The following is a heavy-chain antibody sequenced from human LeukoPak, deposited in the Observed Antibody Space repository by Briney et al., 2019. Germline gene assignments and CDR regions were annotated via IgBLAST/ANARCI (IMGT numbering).Heavy chain of an antibody. V-gene: IGHV3-7*01. CDR3: AKGRIAAHRHYYYYMDV. Sequence: GGSLRLSCAASGFTFSSYWMSWVRQAPGKGLEWVANIKQDGSEKYYVDSVKGRFTISRDNSKNTLYLQMNSLRAEDTAVYYCAKGRIAAHRHYYYYMDVWGKGTTVTVSS. CDR2: IKQDGSEK. CDR1: GFTFSSYW. J-gene: IGHJ6*03. D-gene: IGHD6-6*01.